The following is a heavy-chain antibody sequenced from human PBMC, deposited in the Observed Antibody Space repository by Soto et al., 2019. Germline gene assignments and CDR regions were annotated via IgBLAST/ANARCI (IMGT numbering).Heavy chain of an antibody. V-gene: IGHV1-18*04. Sequence: SVKVSFQASCATLALYSLFSVRKDPGQGLEWMAWISGNNGATNFAPKVQDRITMTLDTSTGVASLTLRSLRSDDTAIYYCVRDLKYLRVSGNWFDSWGQGTRVKVAS. CDR1: CATLALYS. D-gene: IGHD2-2*02. CDR2: ISGNNGAT. CDR3: VRDLKYLRVSGNWFDS. J-gene: IGHJ5*01.